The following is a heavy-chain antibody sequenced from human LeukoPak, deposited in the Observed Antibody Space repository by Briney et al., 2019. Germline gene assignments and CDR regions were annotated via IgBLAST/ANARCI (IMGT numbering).Heavy chain of an antibody. D-gene: IGHD3-10*01. J-gene: IGHJ4*02. V-gene: IGHV3-7*01. CDR3: ARHYPLNY. CDR2: INQDGSEK. Sequence: GGSLRLSWAASGFTFSSYCMSWVRQAPGKGLEWVANINQDGSEKYYVDSVKGRFSISKDNAKNSLYLQMNRLRVEDTAVYYCARHYPLNYWGEGTLVTVPS. CDR1: GFTFSSYC.